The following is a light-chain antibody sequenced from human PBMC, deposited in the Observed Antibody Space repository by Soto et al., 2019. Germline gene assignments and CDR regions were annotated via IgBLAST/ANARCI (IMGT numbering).Light chain of an antibody. CDR3: QQYGSSGT. CDR1: QSVTRND. V-gene: IGKV3-20*01. CDR2: DAS. J-gene: IGKJ1*01. Sequence: EIVLTQSPGTLSLSPGEKATLSCRASQSVTRNDLAWYQHKPGQAPRLLIYDASRRTPGIPDRFSGCGSGTDFTLTISRLEPEDFAVYYCQQYGSSGTFGQGTKVDIK.